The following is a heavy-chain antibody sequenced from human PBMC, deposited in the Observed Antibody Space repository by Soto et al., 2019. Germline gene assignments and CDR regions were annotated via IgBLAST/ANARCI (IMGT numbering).Heavy chain of an antibody. J-gene: IGHJ6*02. V-gene: IGHV4-61*01. CDR3: ARDSRIVQVPASKRYYYPGMDV. D-gene: IGHD2-2*01. CDR1: GFSVSGSSC. Sequence: PSETLPLTCPVSGFSVSGSSCWTWIRQAPGKGLEWIACIFYNGSTTYNPSLKSPVTISVDTSKNQFSLKVTSVTAADTAVYWWARDSRIVQVPASKRYYYPGMDVWGQGATVTVSS. CDR2: IFYNGST.